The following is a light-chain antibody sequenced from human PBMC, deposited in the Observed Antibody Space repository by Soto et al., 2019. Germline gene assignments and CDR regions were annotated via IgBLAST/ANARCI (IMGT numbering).Light chain of an antibody. V-gene: IGLV2-14*01. Sequence: QSALTQPASVSGSPGQSITISCTGTSSDVGGYNYVSWYQQHPGKAPKLMIYDVSNRPSGVSNRFSGSKSGNTASLTISGLQAEDEADYYCSSYTSSSPYVVFGGGPQLTVL. CDR2: DVS. CDR3: SSYTSSSPYVV. CDR1: SSDVGGYNY. J-gene: IGLJ2*01.